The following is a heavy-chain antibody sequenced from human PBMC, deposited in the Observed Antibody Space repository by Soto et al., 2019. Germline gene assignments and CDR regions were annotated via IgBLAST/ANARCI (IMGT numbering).Heavy chain of an antibody. CDR1: GGSVSSGSYY. V-gene: IGHV4-61*01. CDR3: ARDVELLLWFGELHYNWFDP. CDR2: IYYSGST. J-gene: IGHJ5*02. Sequence: PSETLSLTCTVSGGSVSSGSYYWSWIRQPPGKGLDWIGYIYYSGSTNYNPSLKSRVTISVDTSKNQFSLKLSSVTAADTAVYYCARDVELLLWFGELHYNWFDPWGQGTLVTVSS. D-gene: IGHD3-10*01.